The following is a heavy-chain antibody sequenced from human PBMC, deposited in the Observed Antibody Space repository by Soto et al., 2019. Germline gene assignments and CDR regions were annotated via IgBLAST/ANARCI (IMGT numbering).Heavy chain of an antibody. CDR2: IKEDGSDK. V-gene: IGHV3-7*05. CDR1: GFTFSTYW. J-gene: IGHJ4*02. Sequence: EVQLVESGGDLVQPGGSLRLSCVASGFTFSTYWMSWVRQAPGKGLEWVANIKEDGSDKYYVEAVKGRFTISRDNAKNSLCLQMDSLRAEDTAVYFCGRIPRGSPGSERGQGTVVIVSS. D-gene: IGHD3-10*01. CDR3: GRIPRGSPGSE.